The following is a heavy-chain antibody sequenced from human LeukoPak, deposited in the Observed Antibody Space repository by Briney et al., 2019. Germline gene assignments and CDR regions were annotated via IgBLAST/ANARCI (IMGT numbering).Heavy chain of an antibody. D-gene: IGHD3-22*01. J-gene: IGHJ4*02. CDR3: ARDQMINYYDSSGFDY. CDR1: GYTFTGYY. Sequence: ATVKVSCKASGYTFTGYYMHWVREAPGQALEWMGWINPNSGGTNYAQKFQGRVTMTRDTSISTAYMELSRLRSDDTAVYYCARDQMINYYDSSGFDYWGQGTPVTVS. V-gene: IGHV1-2*02. CDR2: INPNSGGT.